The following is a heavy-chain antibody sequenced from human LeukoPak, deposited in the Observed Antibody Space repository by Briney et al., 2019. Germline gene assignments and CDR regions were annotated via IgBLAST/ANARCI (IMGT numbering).Heavy chain of an antibody. CDR2: INPSGGST. D-gene: IGHD3-10*01. J-gene: IGHJ4*02. CDR3: ARDFGGRADFDY. CDR1: GYTFTSYY. V-gene: IGHV1-46*01. Sequence: GASVKLSFKSSGYTFTSYYIHWERQGPGQGLERMGMINPSGGSTSYAQKFQGRVTMTRDTSTSTVYMELSSLRSEDTAVYYCARDFGGRADFDYWGQGTLVTVSS.